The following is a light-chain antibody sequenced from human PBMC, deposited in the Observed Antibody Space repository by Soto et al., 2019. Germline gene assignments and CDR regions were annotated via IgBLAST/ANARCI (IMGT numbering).Light chain of an antibody. Sequence: EVVLTQSPATLSLSPGERATLSCRASQSVSSHLAWYQQKPGQAPRLLIYDASHRATGIPARFSGSGSGSDFTLTISSLAPEDFAVYYCQQRSNWPRTFGQGTKLELK. CDR1: QSVSSH. CDR3: QQRSNWPRT. J-gene: IGKJ2*01. CDR2: DAS. V-gene: IGKV3-11*01.